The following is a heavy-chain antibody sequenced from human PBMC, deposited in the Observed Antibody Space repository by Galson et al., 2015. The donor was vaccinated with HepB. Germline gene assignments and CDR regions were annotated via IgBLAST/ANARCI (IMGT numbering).Heavy chain of an antibody. CDR2: IYSGGST. J-gene: IGHJ4*02. CDR1: GFTVSSNY. CDR3: ASERGENSGSYSLVIDY. V-gene: IGHV3-66*02. D-gene: IGHD1-26*01. Sequence: SLRLSCAASGFTVSSNYMSWVRQAPGKGLEWVSVIYSGGSTYYADSVKGRFTISRDNSKNKLYLQMNSLRAEDTAVYYCASERGENSGSYSLVIDYWGQGTLVTVSS.